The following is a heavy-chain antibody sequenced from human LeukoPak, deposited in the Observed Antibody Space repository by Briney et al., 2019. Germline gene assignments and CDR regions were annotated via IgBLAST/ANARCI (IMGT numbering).Heavy chain of an antibody. Sequence: GESLKFSCKGSGYRFNAYWIAWVRQMPGKGLEWMGIIYPDDSDTRYSPSFQGQVTISADKSVRTAYLQWSSLKASDTAMYYCASPSITSYFDSRGYVSCDVCIQGTRVT. D-gene: IGHD3-22*01. CDR1: GYRFNAYW. J-gene: IGHJ3*01. V-gene: IGHV5-51*01. CDR2: IYPDDSDT. CDR3: ASPSITSYFDSRGYVSCDV.